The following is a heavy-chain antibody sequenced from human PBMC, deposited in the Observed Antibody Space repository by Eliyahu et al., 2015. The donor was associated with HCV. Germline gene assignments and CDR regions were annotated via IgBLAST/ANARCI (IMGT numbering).Heavy chain of an antibody. Sequence: EVHLVESGGGLVQPGGSLRLSCAASGFTYSAYWMAWVRQAPGKGLEWLANIKPDGSEINYVDSVKGRFTISRDNAKNSLYLQMSSLSVEDTAVYYCARDHSSSTDFWGQGNLVTVSS. CDR1: GFTYSAYW. CDR3: ARDHSSSTDF. CDR2: IKPDGSEI. V-gene: IGHV3-7*05. D-gene: IGHD2-2*01. J-gene: IGHJ4*02.